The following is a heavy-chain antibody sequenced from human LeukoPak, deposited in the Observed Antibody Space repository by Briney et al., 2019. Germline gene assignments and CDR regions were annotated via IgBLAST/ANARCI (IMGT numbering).Heavy chain of an antibody. Sequence: GASVKVSCKAFGYTFTGYYMHWVRQAPGQGLEWMGWINPNSGGTNYAQKLQGRVTMTRDMSTSTVYMELSSLRSEDTAVYYCARDYRYSGYEFDYWGQGTLVTVSS. CDR1: GYTFTGYY. V-gene: IGHV1-2*02. D-gene: IGHD5-12*01. J-gene: IGHJ4*02. CDR3: ARDYRYSGYEFDY. CDR2: INPNSGGT.